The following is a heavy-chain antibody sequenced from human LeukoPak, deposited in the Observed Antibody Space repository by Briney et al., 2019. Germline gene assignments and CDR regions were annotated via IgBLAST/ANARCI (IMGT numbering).Heavy chain of an antibody. CDR1: GYTFPSYY. V-gene: IGHV1-46*01. Sequence: GASVKVSCKASGYTFPSYYMHWVRQAPGQGLEWMGVINPSGGNTNSAQKFQGRVTMTRDTSTRTVYMELSSLRSEDTAVYYCARDRLGATPKTSWGQGTLVTVSS. J-gene: IGHJ5*02. CDR2: INPSGGNT. D-gene: IGHD1-26*01. CDR3: ARDRLGATPKTS.